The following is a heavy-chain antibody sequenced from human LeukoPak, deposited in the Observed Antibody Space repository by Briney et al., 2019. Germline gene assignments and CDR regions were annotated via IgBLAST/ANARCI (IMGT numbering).Heavy chain of an antibody. CDR3: ARDQSSVAGTTYNWFDP. D-gene: IGHD6-19*01. J-gene: IGHJ5*02. V-gene: IGHV3-21*01. CDR1: GFTFSSYS. CDR2: ISGSSSYI. Sequence: GGSLRLSCAASGFTFSSYSMNWVRQAPGKGLEWVSSISGSSSYIYYADSVKGRFTISRANAKNSLYLQMNSLRAEDTAVYYCARDQSSVAGTTYNWFDPWGQGTLVTVSS.